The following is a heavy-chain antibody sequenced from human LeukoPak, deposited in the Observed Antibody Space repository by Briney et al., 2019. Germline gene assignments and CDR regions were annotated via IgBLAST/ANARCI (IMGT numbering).Heavy chain of an antibody. Sequence: GGSLRLSCAASGFTFSSYWMNWVRQAPGKGLEWVSSISSSSSYIYYADSVKGRFTISRDNAKNSLYLQMNSLRAEDTAVYYCARGYCGGDCYRRETYYYYGMDVWGQGTTVTVPS. J-gene: IGHJ6*02. CDR1: GFTFSSYW. D-gene: IGHD2-21*02. CDR3: ARGYCGGDCYRRETYYYYGMDV. CDR2: ISSSSSYI. V-gene: IGHV3-21*01.